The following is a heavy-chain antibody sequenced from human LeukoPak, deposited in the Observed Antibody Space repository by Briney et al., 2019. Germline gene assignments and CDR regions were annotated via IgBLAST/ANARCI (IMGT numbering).Heavy chain of an antibody. J-gene: IGHJ6*03. CDR2: FDPEDGET. V-gene: IGHV1-24*01. Sequence: ASVKVSCKVSGYTLTELSMHWVRQAPGKGLEWMGGFDPEDGETIYAQKFQGRVTMTEDTSTSTAYMELRSLRSDDTAVYYCARVRYSSSVDYYYYYMDVWGKGTTVTVSS. CDR1: GYTLTELS. CDR3: ARVRYSSSVDYYYYYMDV. D-gene: IGHD6-6*01.